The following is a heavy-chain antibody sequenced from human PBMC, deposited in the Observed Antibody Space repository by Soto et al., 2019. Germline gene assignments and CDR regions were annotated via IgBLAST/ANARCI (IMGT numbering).Heavy chain of an antibody. CDR1: GASTRTSSYS. CDR3: VRLRGSGYPAFFES. Sequence: QLQLQQSGPGHVRPSERLSLTCSVSGASTRTSSYSWGWVRQPPGKGLEWIGNSHHSGTSYYNPSVNRQVSISVDTSQNEVSLTMSSVTAADTALYYCVRLRGSGYPAFFESWGQGTPITVSS. J-gene: IGHJ4*02. CDR2: SHHSGTS. D-gene: IGHD3-22*01. V-gene: IGHV4-39*01.